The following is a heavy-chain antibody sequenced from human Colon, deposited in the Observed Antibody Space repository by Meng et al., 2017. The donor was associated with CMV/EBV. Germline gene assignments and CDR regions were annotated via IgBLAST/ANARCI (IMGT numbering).Heavy chain of an antibody. Sequence: GESLKISCAASGFRFSGHFMHWIRHTPERGLEWLSYITPNATTKYYADSVKGRFTVSRDNAKNLMCLQMNSLRAEDTAVYYCAVQVGPTERYFDIWGRGTLVTVSS. J-gene: IGHJ2*01. D-gene: IGHD1-26*01. CDR1: GFRFSGHF. V-gene: IGHV3-11*01. CDR2: ITPNATTK. CDR3: AVQVGPTERYFDI.